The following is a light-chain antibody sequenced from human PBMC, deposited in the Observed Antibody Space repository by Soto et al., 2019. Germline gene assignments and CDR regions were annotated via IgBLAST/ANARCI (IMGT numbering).Light chain of an antibody. Sequence: DIQMTQSPSSLSASVGDRVTITCRASQGISTYLAWYQQKPGKVPKLLIYAASALQSGVPSRFSGSGSGTDFTLTIGSLQPEDVATYYCQKYDSPLLTFGGGTRVEIK. CDR3: QKYDSPLLT. V-gene: IGKV1-27*01. CDR2: AAS. CDR1: QGISTY. J-gene: IGKJ4*01.